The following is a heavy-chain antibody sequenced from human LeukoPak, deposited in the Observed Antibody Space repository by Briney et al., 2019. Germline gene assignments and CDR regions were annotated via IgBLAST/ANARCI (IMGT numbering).Heavy chain of an antibody. V-gene: IGHV1-2*02. D-gene: IGHD3-22*01. CDR3: ARDGVGYYDSSGYYYFQH. CDR2: INPNSGGT. Sequence: GSVKVSCKASGYTFTGYYMHGVRQAPGQGLEWMGWINPNSGGTNYAQKFQGSVTMTRDTSISTAYMELSRLRSDDTAVYYCARDGVGYYDSSGYYYFQHWGQGTLVTVSS. J-gene: IGHJ1*01. CDR1: GYTFTGYY.